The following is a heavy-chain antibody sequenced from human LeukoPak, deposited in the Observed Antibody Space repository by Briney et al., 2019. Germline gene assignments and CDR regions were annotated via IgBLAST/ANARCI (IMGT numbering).Heavy chain of an antibody. CDR3: ATGPMTVRGLLKVWYFDL. J-gene: IGHJ2*01. CDR1: GYTFTSYA. CDR2: INAGNGNT. V-gene: IGHV1-3*01. Sequence: ASVKVSCKASGYTFTSYAMHWVRQAPGQRLEWMGWINAGNGNTKYSQKFQGRVTITRDTSASTAYMELSSLRSEDTAVYYCATGPMTVRGLLKVWYFDLWGRGTLVTVSS. D-gene: IGHD3-10*01.